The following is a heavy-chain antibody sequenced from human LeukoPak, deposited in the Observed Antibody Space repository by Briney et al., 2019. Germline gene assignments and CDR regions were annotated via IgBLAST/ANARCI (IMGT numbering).Heavy chain of an antibody. V-gene: IGHV4-38-2*02. CDR1: GYSISSGYY. CDR3: ARGPIGYCSGGSCYSDAFDI. D-gene: IGHD2-15*01. CDR2: IYHSGST. J-gene: IGHJ3*02. Sequence: SETLSLTCTVSGYSISSGYYWGWIRQPPGKGLEWIGSIYHSGSTYYNPSLKSRVTISVDTSKNQFSLKLSSVTAADTAVYYCARGPIGYCSGGSCYSDAFDIWGQGTMVTVSS.